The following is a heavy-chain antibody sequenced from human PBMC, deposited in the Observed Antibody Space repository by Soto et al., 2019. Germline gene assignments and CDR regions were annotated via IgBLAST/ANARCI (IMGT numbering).Heavy chain of an antibody. Sequence: PSETLSLTCIVSGGSISSYYWSWIRQPPGKGLEWIGYIYYSGSTNYNPSLKSRVTISVDTSKNQFSLKLSSVTAADTAVYYCARRPLEEGYYFDYWGQGTLVTVSS. CDR1: GGSISSYY. V-gene: IGHV4-59*08. CDR3: ARRPLEEGYYFDY. J-gene: IGHJ4*02. CDR2: IYYSGST.